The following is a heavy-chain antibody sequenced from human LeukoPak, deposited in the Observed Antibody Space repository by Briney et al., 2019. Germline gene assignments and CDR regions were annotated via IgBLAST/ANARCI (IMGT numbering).Heavy chain of an antibody. V-gene: IGHV3-21*01. D-gene: IGHD6-19*01. CDR2: ITSSGSYI. Sequence: GGSLRLSCAASGLPFSSYSMNWVRQAPGKGLEWVSSITSSGSYIYYADSVKGRFTISRDNAKDSLYLQMNSLRAEDTAVYYCARDRQQWLIRGGDHWGQGTLVTVSS. J-gene: IGHJ4*02. CDR3: ARDRQQWLIRGGDH. CDR1: GLPFSSYS.